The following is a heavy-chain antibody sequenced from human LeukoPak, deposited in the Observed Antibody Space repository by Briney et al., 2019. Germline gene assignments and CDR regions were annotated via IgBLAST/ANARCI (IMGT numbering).Heavy chain of an antibody. Sequence: PSETLSLTCTVSGGSISSYYWSWIRQPPGKGLEWIGYIYYSGSTNYNPSLKSRVTISVDTSKNQFSLKLSSVTAAVTAVYYCARYLGELDAFDIWGQGTMVTVSS. CDR3: ARYLGELDAFDI. D-gene: IGHD1-7*01. J-gene: IGHJ3*02. CDR2: IYYSGST. CDR1: GGSISSYY. V-gene: IGHV4-59*01.